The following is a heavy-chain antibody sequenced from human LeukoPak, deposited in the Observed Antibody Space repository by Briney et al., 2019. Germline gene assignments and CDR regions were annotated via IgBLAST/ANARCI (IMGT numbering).Heavy chain of an antibody. J-gene: IGHJ1*01. CDR2: IYTGGST. Sequence: SETLSLTXSVSRGFISSGGYYWSWLRQPAGKGLEWIGRIYTGGSTNYNPSLKSRVTMSVDTSKNQFSLKLTSVTAADTAVYYCARTSTVTTAFDIWGQGTLVTVSS. CDR1: RGFISSGGYY. CDR3: ARTSTVTTAFDI. D-gene: IGHD4-11*01. V-gene: IGHV4-61*02.